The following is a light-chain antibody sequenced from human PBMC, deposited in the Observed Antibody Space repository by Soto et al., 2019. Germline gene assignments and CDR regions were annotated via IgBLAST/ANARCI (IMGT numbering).Light chain of an antibody. J-gene: IGLJ1*01. CDR1: SSNIGAGFD. CDR3: QSYDRSLRGYV. CDR2: GNS. Sequence: QSVLTQPPSVSGAPGQRVTISCTGSSSNIGAGFDVHWYHQIAGTAPKLLIYGNSNRPSGVPDRFSGSKSGTSASLAITGLQAEDEADYYCQSYDRSLRGYVFGTGTKLTVL. V-gene: IGLV1-40*01.